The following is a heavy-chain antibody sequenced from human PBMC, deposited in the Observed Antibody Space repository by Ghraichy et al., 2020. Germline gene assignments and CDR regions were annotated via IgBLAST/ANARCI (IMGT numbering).Heavy chain of an antibody. CDR3: ARDKDVWGGSDY. V-gene: IGHV3-7*03. Sequence: ETLSLTCAASGFTFSTYWMSWVRQAPGKGLEWVANINQDGNEKNYYVDSVEGRFTISRDNAENSLFLQMNSLKTADTAVYYCARDKDVWGGSDYWGQGTLVTVSS. J-gene: IGHJ4*02. CDR2: INQDGNEK. CDR1: GFTFSTYW. D-gene: IGHD3-3*01.